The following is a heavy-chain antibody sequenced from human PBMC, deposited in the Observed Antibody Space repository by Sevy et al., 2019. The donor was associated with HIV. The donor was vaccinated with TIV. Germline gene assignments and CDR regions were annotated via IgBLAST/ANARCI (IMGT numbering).Heavy chain of an antibody. CDR3: ARVAAY. CDR1: GYSISSGYQ. D-gene: IGHD6-25*01. J-gene: IGHJ4*02. V-gene: IGHV4-38-2*01. Sequence: SETLSLTCAVSGYSISSGYQWGWIRQPPGKGLEWIGTIYHSGSTYYNPSLKSRVTISVDTSKNQFSLKVNSMTAADTAVYLCARVAAYWGQGILVTVSS. CDR2: IYHSGST.